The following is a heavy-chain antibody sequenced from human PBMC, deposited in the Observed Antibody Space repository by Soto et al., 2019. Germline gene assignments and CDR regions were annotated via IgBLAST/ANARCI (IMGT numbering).Heavy chain of an antibody. CDR3: ARERNPSVGIAAAGTTSPFDP. V-gene: IGHV6-1*01. CDR1: GDSVSSNSAA. CDR2: TYYRSKWYN. D-gene: IGHD6-13*01. J-gene: IGHJ5*02. Sequence: PSQTLSLTCAISGDSVSSNSAAWNWIRQSPSRGLEWLGRTYYRSKWYNDYAVSVKSRITINPDTSKNQFSLQLNSVTPEDTAVYYCARERNPSVGIAAAGTTSPFDPWGQGTLVTVSS.